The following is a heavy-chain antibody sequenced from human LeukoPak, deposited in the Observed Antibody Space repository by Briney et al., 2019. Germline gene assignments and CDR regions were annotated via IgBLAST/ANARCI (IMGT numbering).Heavy chain of an antibody. CDR1: GFTFSSYS. J-gene: IGHJ4*02. D-gene: IGHD3-10*01. CDR2: ISSSSSYI. Sequence: GGSLRLSCAASGFTFSSYSMNWVRQAPGKGLEWVSSISSSSSYIYYADSVKGRFTISRDNAKNSLYLQMNSLRAEDTAVYYCSRLSAMLRGPEPFYYFEYWGQGILVTVSS. V-gene: IGHV3-21*01. CDR3: SRLSAMLRGPEPFYYFEY.